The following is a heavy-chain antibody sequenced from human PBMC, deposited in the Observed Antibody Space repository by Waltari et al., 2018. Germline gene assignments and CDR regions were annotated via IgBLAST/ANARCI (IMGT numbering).Heavy chain of an antibody. D-gene: IGHD2-8*01. CDR3: ATWSQVFDY. J-gene: IGHJ4*02. CDR1: GYTFTSYG. V-gene: IGHV1-18*01. CDR2: ISAYNGNT. Sequence: QVQLVQSGAEVKKPGASVKVSCKASGYTFTSYGISWVRQAPGQGLEWMGWISAYNGNTNYAQKLQGRVTITADTSTDTAYMELSSLRSEDTAVYYCATWSQVFDYWGQGTLVTVSS.